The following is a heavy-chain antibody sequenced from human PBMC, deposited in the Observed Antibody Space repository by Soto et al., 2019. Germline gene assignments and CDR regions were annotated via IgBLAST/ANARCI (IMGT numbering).Heavy chain of an antibody. D-gene: IGHD6-13*01. CDR2: SWFDGSNK. J-gene: IGHJ4*02. Sequence: QVQLVESGGGVVQPDRSLRLSCAASGFTFSSYGMHWVRQAPGKGLKWVAVSWFDGSNKYYADSVRGRFTISRDNSENTLYLQMNSLRAEDTAVYYCARDLTTPYSYLFDYWGQGTLVTVSS. CDR3: ARDLTTPYSYLFDY. CDR1: GFTFSSYG. V-gene: IGHV3-33*01.